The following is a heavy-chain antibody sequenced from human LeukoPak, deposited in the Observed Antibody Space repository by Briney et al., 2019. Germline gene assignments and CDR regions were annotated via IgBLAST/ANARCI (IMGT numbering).Heavy chain of an antibody. D-gene: IGHD4-17*01. CDR3: ARDVYGDYAIDY. V-gene: IGHV3-48*04. CDR2: ISGTSSPR. J-gene: IGHJ4*02. CDR1: GFTFSSYS. Sequence: GGSLRLSCAASGFTFSSYSMNWVRQAPGKGLEWVSYISGTSSPRYYADSVKGRFTNTRDNAKNSLYLQMNSLRAEDTAVYYCARDVYGDYAIDYWGQGTLVTVSS.